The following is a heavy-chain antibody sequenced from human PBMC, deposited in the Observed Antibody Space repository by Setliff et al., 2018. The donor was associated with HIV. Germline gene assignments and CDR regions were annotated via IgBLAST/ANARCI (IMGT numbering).Heavy chain of an antibody. V-gene: IGHV1-2*02. CDR2: INPNSSDT. Sequence: ASVKVSCKASGYTFTDYYIHWVRQAPGQGLEWMGWINPNSSDTNYAQKFQGRFTMTRDTSISTAYMDLSRLRSDDTAVYYCARRVPPIPSGDLDYWGQGTLVTVSS. J-gene: IGHJ4*02. CDR1: GYTFTDYY. D-gene: IGHD4-17*01. CDR3: ARRVPPIPSGDLDY.